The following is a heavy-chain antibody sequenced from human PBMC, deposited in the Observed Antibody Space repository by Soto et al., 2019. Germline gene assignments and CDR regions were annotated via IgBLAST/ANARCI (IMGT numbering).Heavy chain of an antibody. J-gene: IGHJ6*02. V-gene: IGHV3-21*01. CDR3: ARAGGYSITTPNPRAYDMDF. Sequence: PGGSLRLSCAVSGFTFNSYSMNWVRQAPGKGLEWVSSISSFSSYMYYTDSVKGRFTISRDNARNSLYLQMNSLRAEDTAMYYCARAGGYSITTPNPRAYDMDFWGQGTTVTVSS. D-gene: IGHD6-13*01. CDR1: GFTFNSYS. CDR2: ISSFSSYM.